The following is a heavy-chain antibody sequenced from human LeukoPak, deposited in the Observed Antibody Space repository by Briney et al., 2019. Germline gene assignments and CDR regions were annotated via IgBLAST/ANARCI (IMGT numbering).Heavy chain of an antibody. J-gene: IGHJ4*02. Sequence: AGGSLRLSCAASGFTFSNAWMSWVRQAPGKGLEWVGRIKSKTDGGTTDYAAPVKGRFTISRDDSKNTLYLQMNSLKTEDTAVYYCTTHLGYCSGGSCYLGGQGTLVTVSS. CDR3: TTHLGYCSGGSCYL. CDR2: IKSKTDGGTT. CDR1: GFTFSNAW. D-gene: IGHD2-15*01. V-gene: IGHV3-15*01.